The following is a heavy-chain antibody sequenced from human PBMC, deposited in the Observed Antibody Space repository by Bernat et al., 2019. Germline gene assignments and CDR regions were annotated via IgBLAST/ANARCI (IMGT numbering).Heavy chain of an antibody. CDR2: INHSGIA. Sequence: QVQLKQWGAGLLKPSGTLSLTCAVYGESFSGFYWSWIRQPPGSGLEWIGEINHSGIANYNPSLKSRVTISVDTSKNQFSLKLSSVTAADTAVYYCARRIQKVPLDYWGRGTLVTVSS. D-gene: IGHD2/OR15-2a*01. CDR3: ARRIQKVPLDY. CDR1: GESFSGFY. V-gene: IGHV4-34*01. J-gene: IGHJ4*02.